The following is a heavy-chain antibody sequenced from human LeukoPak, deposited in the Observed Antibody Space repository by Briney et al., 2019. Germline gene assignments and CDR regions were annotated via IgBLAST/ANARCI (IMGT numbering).Heavy chain of an antibody. Sequence: GGSLRLSCAASGFTFSNAWMSWVRQAPGKGLEWVGRIKSKTDGGTTDYAAPVKGRFTISRDDSKNTLYLQMNSLKTEDTAVCYCTPKTDFWSGYYGFYWGQGTLVTVSS. V-gene: IGHV3-15*01. CDR1: GFTFSNAW. CDR2: IKSKTDGGTT. D-gene: IGHD3-3*01. CDR3: TPKTDFWSGYYGFY. J-gene: IGHJ4*02.